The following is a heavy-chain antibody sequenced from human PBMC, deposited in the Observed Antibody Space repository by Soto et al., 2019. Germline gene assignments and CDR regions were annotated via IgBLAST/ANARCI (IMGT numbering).Heavy chain of an antibody. D-gene: IGHD3-3*01. CDR3: ARDETDYDFWSGYYTLYYYYGMDV. CDR1: GFTFSSYS. Sequence: ESGGGLVKPGGSLRLSCAASGFTFSSYSMNWVRQAPGKGLEWVSSISSSSSYIYYADSVKGRFTISRDNAKNSLYLQMNGLRAEDTAVYYCARDETDYDFWSGYYTLYYYYGMDVWGQGTTVTVSS. J-gene: IGHJ6*02. CDR2: ISSSSSYI. V-gene: IGHV3-21*01.